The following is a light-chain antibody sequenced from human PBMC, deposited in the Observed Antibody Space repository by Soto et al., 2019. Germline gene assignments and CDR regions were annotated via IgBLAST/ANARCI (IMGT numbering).Light chain of an antibody. CDR2: EVT. CDR3: SSYAGSNNFVV. Sequence: QSALTQPPSAAGSPGQSVTISCTGTSSDVGGYNYVSWDQQHPGKAPKLMIYEVTKRPSGVPDRFSGSKSGNTSSLAVSGLQAEDEADYYCSSYAGSNNFVVFGGGTKLTV. V-gene: IGLV2-8*01. J-gene: IGLJ2*01. CDR1: SSDVGGYNY.